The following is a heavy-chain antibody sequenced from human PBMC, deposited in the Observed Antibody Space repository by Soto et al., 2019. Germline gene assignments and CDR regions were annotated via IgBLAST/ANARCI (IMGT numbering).Heavy chain of an antibody. D-gene: IGHD2-21*02. V-gene: IGHV1-3*05. CDR2: INDGNGNT. CDR1: GYTFTSYA. CDR3: ERSIVVVTALDY. J-gene: IGHJ4*02. Sequence: QVQLVQSGAEEKKPGASVKVSCKASGYTFTSYAMHWVRQAPGQRLEWMGWINDGNGNTKYSQKFQGRVTITRDTSASTAYMELSSLRSEDTAVYYCERSIVVVTALDYWGQGTLVTVSS.